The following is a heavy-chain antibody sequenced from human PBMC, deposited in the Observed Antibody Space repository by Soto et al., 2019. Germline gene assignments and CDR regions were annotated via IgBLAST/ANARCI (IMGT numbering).Heavy chain of an antibody. Sequence: AVKVSCKASGGTFSSYAISWVRQAPGQGLEWMGGIIPIFGTANYAQKFQGRVTITADESTSTAYMELSSLRSEDTAVYYCARHGYGGSRFAFDICGQGTTVT. D-gene: IGHD1-26*01. V-gene: IGHV1-69*13. CDR3: ARHGYGGSRFAFDI. CDR1: GGTFSSYA. CDR2: IIPIFGTA. J-gene: IGHJ3*02.